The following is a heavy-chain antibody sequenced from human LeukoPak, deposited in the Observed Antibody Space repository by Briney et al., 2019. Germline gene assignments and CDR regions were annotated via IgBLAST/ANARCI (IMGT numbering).Heavy chain of an antibody. J-gene: IGHJ4*02. D-gene: IGHD6-19*01. CDR2: IYTSGST. CDR1: GGSMISYY. V-gene: IGHV4-4*07. CDR3: ARGGSSGPDY. Sequence: SETLSLTCTVSGGSMISYYWSWIRQPAGKGLEWIGRIYTSGSTNYNPSLKSRVSISVDKSKNQFSLRLSSVTAADTAVYYCARGGSSGPDYWGQGTLVTVSS.